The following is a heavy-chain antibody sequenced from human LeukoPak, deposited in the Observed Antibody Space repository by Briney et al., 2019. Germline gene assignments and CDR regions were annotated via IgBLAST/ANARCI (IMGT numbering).Heavy chain of an antibody. Sequence: SETLSLTCTASGGSISSYYWSWIRQPPGKGLEWIGYIYYSGSTNYNPSLKSRVTISVDTSKNQFSLKLSSVTAADTAVYYCARAMDTAMVNDYWGQGTLVTVSS. J-gene: IGHJ4*02. V-gene: IGHV4-59*01. CDR2: IYYSGST. CDR1: GGSISSYY. CDR3: ARAMDTAMVNDY. D-gene: IGHD5-18*01.